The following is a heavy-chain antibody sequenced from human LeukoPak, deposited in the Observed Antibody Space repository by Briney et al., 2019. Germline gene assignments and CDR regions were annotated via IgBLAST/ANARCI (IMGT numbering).Heavy chain of an antibody. CDR3: ARLGGSGWYPNYYYYGMDV. D-gene: IGHD6-19*01. Sequence: SETLSLTCTVSGGSLSSGGYYWSWIRQHPGKGLEWIGYIYYSGSTYYNPSLKSRVTISVDTSKNQFSLKLSSVTAADTAVYYCARLGGSGWYPNYYYYGMDVWGQGTTVTVSS. CDR1: GGSLSSGGYY. CDR2: IYYSGST. V-gene: IGHV4-31*03. J-gene: IGHJ6*02.